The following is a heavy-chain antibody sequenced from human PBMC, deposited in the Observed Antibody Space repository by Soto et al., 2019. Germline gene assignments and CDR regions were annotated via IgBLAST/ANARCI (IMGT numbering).Heavy chain of an antibody. CDR2: MNPNIGNA. CDR1: GYTFTSYD. J-gene: IGHJ5*02. CDR3: ARDPTYSSGWYREWFDP. V-gene: IGHV1-8*01. D-gene: IGHD6-19*01. Sequence: ASVKVSCKASGYTFTSYDINWVRQATGQGLEWMGWMNPNIGNAGYAQKFQGRVTITGNKSTSTAYMELSSLRSEDTAVYYCARDPTYSSGWYREWFDPWGQGTLVTVSS.